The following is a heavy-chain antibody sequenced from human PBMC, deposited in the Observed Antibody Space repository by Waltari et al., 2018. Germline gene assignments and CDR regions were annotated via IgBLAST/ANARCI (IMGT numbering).Heavy chain of an antibody. CDR3: ARAGDGYNYDY. V-gene: IGHV1-2*06. D-gene: IGHD5-12*01. Sequence: GYYMHWVRQAPGQGLEWMGRINPNSGGTNYAQKFQGRVTMTRDTSISTAYMELSRLRSDDTAVYYCARAGDGYNYDYLGQGTLVTVSS. J-gene: IGHJ4*02. CDR1: GYY. CDR2: INPNSGGT.